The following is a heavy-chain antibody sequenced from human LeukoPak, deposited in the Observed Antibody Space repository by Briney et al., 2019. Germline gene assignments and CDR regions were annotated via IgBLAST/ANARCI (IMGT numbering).Heavy chain of an antibody. CDR2: ISYSGGT. J-gene: IGHJ4*02. D-gene: IGHD6-19*01. CDR3: ARDLDNSGWYVFDY. Sequence: KPSETLSLTCTVSGGSISRYYWSWIRQPPGKGLEWIGYISYSGGTNYNPSHKSRATISVDTSKNQHSLKLSSVTAADTAVYYCARDLDNSGWYVFDYWGQGNLVTVSS. V-gene: IGHV4-59*01. CDR1: GGSISRYY.